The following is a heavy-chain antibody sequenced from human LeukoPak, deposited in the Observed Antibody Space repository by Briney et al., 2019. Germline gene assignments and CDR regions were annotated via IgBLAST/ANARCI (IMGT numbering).Heavy chain of an antibody. CDR1: GFSFSNHY. D-gene: IGHD3-3*01. V-gene: IGHV3-72*01. J-gene: IGHJ6*03. Sequence: GGSLRLSCAASGFSFSNHYINWVRQTPGEGREWLGRTRKKAESYKTEYAASVKGRFTISRDNSKKSLFLHMNSLKTEDTAVYYCARESSIFQVVARSYMDVWGKGTTVTVSS. CDR2: TRKKAESYKT. CDR3: ARESSIFQVVARSYMDV.